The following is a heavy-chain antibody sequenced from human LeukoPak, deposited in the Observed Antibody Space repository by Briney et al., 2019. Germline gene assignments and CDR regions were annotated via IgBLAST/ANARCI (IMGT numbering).Heavy chain of an antibody. CDR1: GGSFSGYY. CDR2: INHSGST. Sequence: KSSETLSLTCAVYGGSFSGYYWSWIRQPPGKGLEWIGEINHSGSTYYSPSLKSRVTISVDTSKNQFSLKLSSVTAADTAVYYCARHLGYSSGWFDAFDIWGQGTMVTVSS. D-gene: IGHD6-19*01. CDR3: ARHLGYSSGWFDAFDI. J-gene: IGHJ3*02. V-gene: IGHV4-34*01.